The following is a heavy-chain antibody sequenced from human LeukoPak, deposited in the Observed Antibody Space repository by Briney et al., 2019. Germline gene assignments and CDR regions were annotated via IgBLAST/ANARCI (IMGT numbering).Heavy chain of an antibody. CDR1: GHSFSSDSL. CDR3: ARASRPSNSWFDP. J-gene: IGHJ5*02. V-gene: IGHV4-38-2*01. D-gene: IGHD6-6*01. CDR2: IHERGST. Sequence: PSETLSLTCGVSGHSFSSDSLWGWIRQPPGQGLEWIGSIHERGSTFHNPSLKSRVTISIDTSKNQFSLNVNSVTAADTAVYYCARASRPSNSWFDPWGQGTVVTVSS.